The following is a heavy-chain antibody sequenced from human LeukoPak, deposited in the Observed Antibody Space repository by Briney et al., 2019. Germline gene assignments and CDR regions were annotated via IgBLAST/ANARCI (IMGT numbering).Heavy chain of an antibody. Sequence: GGSLRLSCAASGFSFISYGMHWVRQAPGKGLDWVGVISDGGRNKKYADSVKGRFTISRDNSKATLYLQMNSLRDEDTAVYYCAKRPSDYGDYVTYFDYWGQGTLVTVSS. D-gene: IGHD4-17*01. CDR2: ISDGGRNK. V-gene: IGHV3-30*18. CDR1: GFSFISYG. J-gene: IGHJ4*02. CDR3: AKRPSDYGDYVTYFDY.